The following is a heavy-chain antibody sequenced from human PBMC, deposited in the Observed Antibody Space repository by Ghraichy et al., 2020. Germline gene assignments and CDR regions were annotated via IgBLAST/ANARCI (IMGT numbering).Heavy chain of an antibody. D-gene: IGHD5/OR15-5a*01. CDR3: ARSLDTSGLSVHY. CDR1: GGSISSDY. CDR2: LYYSGST. J-gene: IGHJ4*01. Sequence: SETLSLTCTVSGGSISSDYWSWIRQPPGKGLEWIGYLYYSGSTNHNPSLKSRVTISVDMSKNQLSLKLSSVTAADTAVYYCARSLDTSGLSVHYWGRNFGHRLL. V-gene: IGHV4-59*08.